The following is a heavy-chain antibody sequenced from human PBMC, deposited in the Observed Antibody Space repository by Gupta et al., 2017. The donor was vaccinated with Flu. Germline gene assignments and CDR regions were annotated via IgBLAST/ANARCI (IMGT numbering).Heavy chain of an antibody. CDR3: ARGTGTASGYKWDCDP. CDR1: YSISSSHW. Sequence: YSISSSHWWGWIRQPPGKGLEWIGYIYHSGSTYYNPSLKSRVTMSVDTSKNHFSLKLSYVTAVDTALYYWARGTGTASGYKWDCDPWVRGTLRTVS. D-gene: IGHD1-1*01. V-gene: IGHV4-28*03. CDR2: IYHSGST. J-gene: IGHJ2*01.